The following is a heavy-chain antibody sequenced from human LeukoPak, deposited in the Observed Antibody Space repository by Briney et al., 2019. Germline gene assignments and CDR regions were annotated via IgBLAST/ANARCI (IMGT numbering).Heavy chain of an antibody. CDR3: AREYCSGGSCYALAYYYYYGMDV. V-gene: IGHV3-21*01. D-gene: IGHD2-15*01. CDR1: GFTFSSYS. Sequence: GGSLRLSCAASGFTFSSYSMNWVRQAPGKGLEWVSSISSSSYIYYADSVKGRFTISRDNANNSLYLQMNSLRAEDTAVYYCAREYCSGGSCYALAYYYYYGMDVWGQGTTVTVSS. J-gene: IGHJ6*02. CDR2: ISSSSYI.